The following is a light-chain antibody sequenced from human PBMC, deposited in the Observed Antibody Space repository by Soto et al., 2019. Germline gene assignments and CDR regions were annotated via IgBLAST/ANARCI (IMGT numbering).Light chain of an antibody. J-gene: IGKJ5*01. CDR2: NAS. CDR3: QQYNSYSPGIT. V-gene: IGKV1-5*03. CDR1: QSISSW. Sequence: DIQMTQSPSTLSASVGYRVPITCRASQSISSWLAWYQQKPGKAPKLVIYNASSLESGVPSRFSGSGSGTEFTLTISSLQPDDFATYYCQQYNSYSPGITFGQGTRLEIK.